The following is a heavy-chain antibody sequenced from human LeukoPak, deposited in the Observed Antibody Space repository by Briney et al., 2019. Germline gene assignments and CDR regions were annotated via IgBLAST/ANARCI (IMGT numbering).Heavy chain of an antibody. Sequence: GGSLRLSCAASGFTVSSNYMSWVRQAPGKGLEWVSVIYSGGSTYYADSVKGRFTISRDNSKNTLYLQMNSLRAEDTAVYYCARDAYSSSWGYFDYWGQGTLVTVSS. D-gene: IGHD6-6*01. CDR3: ARDAYSSSWGYFDY. J-gene: IGHJ4*02. V-gene: IGHV3-53*01. CDR2: IYSGGST. CDR1: GFTVSSNY.